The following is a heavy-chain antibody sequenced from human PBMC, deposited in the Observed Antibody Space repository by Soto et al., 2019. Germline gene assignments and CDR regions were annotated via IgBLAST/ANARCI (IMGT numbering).Heavy chain of an antibody. J-gene: IGHJ6*02. CDR2: ISSDSRTI. CDR3: ARIKLVEWFFINVDVYDMDV. D-gene: IGHD3-3*01. CDR1: GFTSSSYD. Sequence: PGGSLRLSCAASGFTSSSYDMHWVRQATGKGLEWVSFISSDSRTIYYADSVEGRFTVSRDNARNSVSLQMDSLRDEDAAVYYCARIKLVEWFFINVDVYDMDVWGQGTPVTVSS. V-gene: IGHV3-48*03.